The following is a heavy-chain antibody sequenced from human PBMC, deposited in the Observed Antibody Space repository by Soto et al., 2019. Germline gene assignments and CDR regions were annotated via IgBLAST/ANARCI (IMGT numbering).Heavy chain of an antibody. CDR2: INHSGST. CDR3: ARAPLRYFDWQVLRVYFDY. D-gene: IGHD3-9*01. J-gene: IGHJ4*02. Sequence: ASETLSLTCAVYGGSFSGYYWSWIRQPPGKGLEWIGEINHSGSTNYNPSLKSRVTISVDTSKNQFSLKLSSVTAADTAVYYCARAPLRYFDWQVLRVYFDYWGQGTLVTAPQ. V-gene: IGHV4-34*01. CDR1: GGSFSGYY.